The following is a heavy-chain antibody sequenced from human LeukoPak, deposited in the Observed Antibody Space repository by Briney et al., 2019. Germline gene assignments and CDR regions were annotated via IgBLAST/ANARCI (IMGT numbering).Heavy chain of an antibody. CDR3: ATNTQFYYFDY. Sequence: GASVKVSCKASGYTFTSYYMHWVRQAPGKGLEWMGGFDPEDGETIYAQKFQGRVTMTEDTSTDTAYMELSSLRSEDTAVYYCATNTQFYYFDYWGQGTLVTVSS. CDR1: GYTFTSYY. CDR2: FDPEDGET. V-gene: IGHV1-24*01. J-gene: IGHJ4*02. D-gene: IGHD3-3*01.